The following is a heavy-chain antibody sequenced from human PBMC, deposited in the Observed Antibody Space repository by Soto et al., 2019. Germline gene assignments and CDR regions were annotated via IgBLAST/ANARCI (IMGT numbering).Heavy chain of an antibody. J-gene: IGHJ6*02. CDR1: GFTFSGYA. CDR3: GNSPDFYYYTTDV. Sequence: WSLRLSCAASGFTFSGYAMTWVRQAPGKGLEWVSSITGSGTSTYYADSVKGRFIISRDNSKNTVSLQMKSLRADDTPVYYCGNSPDFYYYTTDVWGQGTTVTVSS. V-gene: IGHV3-23*01. CDR2: ITGSGTST.